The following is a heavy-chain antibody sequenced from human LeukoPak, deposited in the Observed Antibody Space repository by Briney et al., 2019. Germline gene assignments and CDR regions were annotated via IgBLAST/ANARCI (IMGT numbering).Heavy chain of an antibody. CDR3: ARVGSLEYPDY. CDR1: GYTFTGYA. Sequence: ASVKVSCKASGYTFTGYAVNWVRQAPGQGLEWMGWINTNTGNPTYAQGFTGRFVFSLDTSVSTAYLQISSLKAEDTAVYYCARVGSLEYPDYWGQGTLVTVSS. J-gene: IGHJ4*02. D-gene: IGHD1-26*01. V-gene: IGHV7-4-1*02. CDR2: INTNTGNP.